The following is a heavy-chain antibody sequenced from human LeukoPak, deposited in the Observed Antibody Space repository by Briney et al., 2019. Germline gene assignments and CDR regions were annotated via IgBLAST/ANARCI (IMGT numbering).Heavy chain of an antibody. D-gene: IGHD3-3*01. Sequence: ASVKVSCKASGYTFTSFGISWVRQAPGQGLEWMGWVNPNSGGTNYAQKFQGWVTMTRDTSISTAYMELSRLRSDDTAVYYCARESIPNYDFWSGYYNDWGQGTPVTVSS. CDR2: VNPNSGGT. V-gene: IGHV1-2*04. CDR1: GYTFTSFG. J-gene: IGHJ4*02. CDR3: ARESIPNYDFWSGYYND.